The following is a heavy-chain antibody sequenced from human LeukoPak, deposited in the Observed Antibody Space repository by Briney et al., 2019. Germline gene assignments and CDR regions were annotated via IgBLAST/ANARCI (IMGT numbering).Heavy chain of an antibody. CDR1: GYTFTGYY. CDR3: ARAQLVRGNWFDP. D-gene: IGHD6-13*01. J-gene: IGHJ5*02. CDR2: INPNSGGT. V-gene: IGHV1-2*02. Sequence: ASVKVSCKASGYTFTGYYMHWVRQAPGQGLEWMGWINPNSGGTNYAQKFQGRVTMTRDTSISTAYMELSRLRSDDTAVYYCARAQLVRGNWFDPWGQGTLVTVSS.